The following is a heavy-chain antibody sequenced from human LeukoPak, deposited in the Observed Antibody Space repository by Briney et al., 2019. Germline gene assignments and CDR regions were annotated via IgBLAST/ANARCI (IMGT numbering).Heavy chain of an antibody. CDR1: GDSISSSGYY. CDR2: SYYSGST. V-gene: IGHV4-39*07. Sequence: SETLSLTCTVSGDSISSSGYYWSWIRQTPGKGLEWIGSSYYSGSTYYSPSLKSRVSISVDTSNNQFSLRLTSVTAADTAVYYCARNDGSFAWFDPWGQGTLVTVSS. D-gene: IGHD3-22*01. J-gene: IGHJ5*02. CDR3: ARNDGSFAWFDP.